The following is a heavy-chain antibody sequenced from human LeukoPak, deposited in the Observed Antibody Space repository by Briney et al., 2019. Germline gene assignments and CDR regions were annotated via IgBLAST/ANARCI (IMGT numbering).Heavy chain of an antibody. CDR1: GGSISSYY. CDR2: IYYSGST. V-gene: IGHV4-59*08. J-gene: IGHJ3*02. D-gene: IGHD3-3*01. Sequence: PSETLSLTCTVSGGSISSYYWSWIRQPPGKGLEWIGYIYYSGSTNYNPSLKSRVTISVDTSKNQFSLKLSSVTAADTAVYYCAGSRFLEWNDAFDIWGQGTMVTVSS. CDR3: AGSRFLEWNDAFDI.